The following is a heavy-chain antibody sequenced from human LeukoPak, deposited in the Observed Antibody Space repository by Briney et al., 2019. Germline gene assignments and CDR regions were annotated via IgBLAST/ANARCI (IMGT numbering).Heavy chain of an antibody. D-gene: IGHD1-26*01. CDR3: AKFSSAGAVVGRGSFDP. V-gene: IGHV3-30*18. Sequence: GGSLRLSCAASGFTFSSYGMHWVRQAPGKGLEWVAVISYDGSNKYYADSVNGRFTISRDNSKNTLYLQMNSLRAEDTAVYYCAKFSSAGAVVGRGSFDPWGQGTLVTVSS. J-gene: IGHJ5*02. CDR2: ISYDGSNK. CDR1: GFTFSSYG.